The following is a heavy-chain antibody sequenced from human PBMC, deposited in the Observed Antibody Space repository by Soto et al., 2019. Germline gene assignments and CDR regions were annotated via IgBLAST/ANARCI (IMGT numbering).Heavy chain of an antibody. J-gene: IGHJ6*02. V-gene: IGHV1-69*06. CDR2: IIPIFGTA. CDR1: RGSFNSYA. Sequence: KVPCKASRGSFNSYAISWVRQAPGQGIEWMGGIIPIFGTANYAQKFQGRVTITADKSTSTAYMELSSLRSEDTAVYYCSIPRGGTLRYYGMDVWGQGTTVSVSS. D-gene: IGHD1-1*01. CDR3: SIPRGGTLRYYGMDV.